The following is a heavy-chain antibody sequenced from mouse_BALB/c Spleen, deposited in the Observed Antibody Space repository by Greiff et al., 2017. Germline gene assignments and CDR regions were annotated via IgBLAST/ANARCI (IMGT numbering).Heavy chain of an antibody. V-gene: IGHV1S81*02. CDR1: GYTFTSYY. CDR3: TRYDALFDY. D-gene: IGHD2-14*01. Sequence: QVQLQQSGAELVKPGASVKLSCKASGYTFTSYYMYWVKQRPGQGLEWIGGINPSNGGTNFNEKFKSKATLTVDKSSSTAYMQLSSLTSEDSAVYYCTRYDALFDYWGQGTTLTVSS. CDR2: INPSNGGT. J-gene: IGHJ2*01.